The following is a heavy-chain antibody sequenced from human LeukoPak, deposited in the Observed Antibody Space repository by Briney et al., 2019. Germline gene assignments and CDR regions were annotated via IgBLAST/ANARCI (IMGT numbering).Heavy chain of an antibody. D-gene: IGHD5-12*01. J-gene: IGHJ4*02. V-gene: IGHV4-59*08. Sequence: SETLSLTCTVSGGSISSYYWSWIRQPPGKGLEWIGYIYYSGSTNYNPSLKSRVTISVDTSKNQFSLKLSSVTAADTAVYYCARQGGGYDSGLDYWDQGTLVTVSS. CDR1: GGSISSYY. CDR2: IYYSGST. CDR3: ARQGGGYDSGLDY.